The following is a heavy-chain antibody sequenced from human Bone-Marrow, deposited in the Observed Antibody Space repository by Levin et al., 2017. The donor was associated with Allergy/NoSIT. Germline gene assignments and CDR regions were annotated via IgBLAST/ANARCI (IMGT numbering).Heavy chain of an antibody. CDR1: GGSISSSSYY. V-gene: IGHV4-39*01. J-gene: IGHJ6*02. Sequence: SQTLSLTCTVSGGSISSSSYYWGWIRQPPGKGLEWIGSIYYSGSTYYNPSLKSRVTISVDTSKNQFSLKLSSVTAADTAVYYCAREMYYDFWSGYPGDYYYGMDVWGQGTTVTVSS. CDR3: AREMYYDFWSGYPGDYYYGMDV. CDR2: IYYSGST. D-gene: IGHD3-3*01.